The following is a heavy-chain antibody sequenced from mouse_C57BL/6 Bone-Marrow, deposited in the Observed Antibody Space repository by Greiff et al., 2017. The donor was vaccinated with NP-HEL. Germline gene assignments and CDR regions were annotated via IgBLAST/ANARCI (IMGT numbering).Heavy chain of an antibody. CDR1: GYSITSGYY. Sequence: EVKLQESGPGLVKPSQSLSLTCSVTGYSITSGYYWNWIRQFPGNKLEWMGYISYDGSNNYNPSLKNRISITRDTSKNQFFLKLNSVTTEDTATYYCARKEGDWFAYWGQGTLVTVSA. CDR2: ISYDGSN. CDR3: ARKEGDWFAY. J-gene: IGHJ3*01. V-gene: IGHV3-6*01.